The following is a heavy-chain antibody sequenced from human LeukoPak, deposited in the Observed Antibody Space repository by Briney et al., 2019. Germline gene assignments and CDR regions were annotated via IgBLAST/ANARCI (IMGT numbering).Heavy chain of an antibody. CDR1: GYTFTSYA. D-gene: IGHD2-15*01. Sequence: ASVKVSCKASGYTFTSYAMHWVRQAPGQRLEWMGWINAGNGNTKYSQKFQGRVTMTTDTSTSTAYMKLRSLRSDDTAVYYCARVFDCSGGSCYPYNWFDPWGQGTLVTVSS. CDR3: ARVFDCSGGSCYPYNWFDP. J-gene: IGHJ5*02. CDR2: INAGNGNT. V-gene: IGHV1-3*01.